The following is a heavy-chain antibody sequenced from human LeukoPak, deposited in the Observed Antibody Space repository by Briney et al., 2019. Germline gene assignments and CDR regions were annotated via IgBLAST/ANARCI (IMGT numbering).Heavy chain of an antibody. CDR3: ARGRFTMVRGVIKNWFDP. D-gene: IGHD3-10*01. Sequence: SETLSPTCAVYGGSFSGYYWSWIRQPPGKGLEWIGEINHSGSTNYNPSLKSRVTISVDTSKNQFSLKLSSVTAADTAVYYCARGRFTMVRGVIKNWFDPWGQGTLVTVSS. J-gene: IGHJ5*02. CDR1: GGSFSGYY. V-gene: IGHV4-34*01. CDR2: INHSGST.